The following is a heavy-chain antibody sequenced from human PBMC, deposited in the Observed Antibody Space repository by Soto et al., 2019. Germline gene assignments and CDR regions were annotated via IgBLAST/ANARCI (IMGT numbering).Heavy chain of an antibody. CDR3: ARGGYYYGSGSYYKGPFDY. V-gene: IGHV1-2*04. D-gene: IGHD3-10*01. J-gene: IGHJ4*02. Sequence: QVQLVQSGAEVKKPGASVKVSCKASGYTFTGYYMHWVRQAPGQGLEWMGWINPNSGGTNYAQKLQGWVTMTRDTSISTAYMELSRLRSDDTAVYYCARGGYYYGSGSYYKGPFDYWGQGTLVTVSS. CDR2: INPNSGGT. CDR1: GYTFTGYY.